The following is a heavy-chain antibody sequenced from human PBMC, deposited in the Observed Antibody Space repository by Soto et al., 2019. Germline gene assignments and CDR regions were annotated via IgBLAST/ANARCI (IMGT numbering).Heavy chain of an antibody. V-gene: IGHV1-24*01. Sequence: ASVKVSCKVSGYTLTELSMHWVRQAPGKGLEWMGGFDPEDGETIYAQKFQGRVTMTEDTSTDTAYMELSSLRSEDTAVYYCATDLRYSSSWYYFDYWGQGTLVTVSS. CDR3: ATDLRYSSSWYYFDY. CDR1: GYTLTELS. CDR2: FDPEDGET. J-gene: IGHJ4*02. D-gene: IGHD6-13*01.